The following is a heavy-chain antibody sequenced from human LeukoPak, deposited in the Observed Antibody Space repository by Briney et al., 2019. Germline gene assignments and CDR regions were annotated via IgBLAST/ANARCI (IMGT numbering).Heavy chain of an antibody. CDR3: ARDWGYSSGLGWTHFDY. J-gene: IGHJ4*02. V-gene: IGHV3-23*01. Sequence: PGGSLRLSCAGSGFPFSSHGMNWVRQAPGKGLEWVSGISPGGGPTYYADSVKGRFTISRDDSKNTLYLQMKNLRAEDTAVYYCARDWGYSSGLGWTHFDYWGQGTLVTVSS. CDR1: GFPFSSHG. CDR2: ISPGGGPT. D-gene: IGHD6-19*01.